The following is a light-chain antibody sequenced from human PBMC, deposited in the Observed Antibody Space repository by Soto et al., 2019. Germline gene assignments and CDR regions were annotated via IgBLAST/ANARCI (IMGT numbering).Light chain of an antibody. CDR1: QGIRKD. V-gene: IGKV1-6*01. CDR2: DAS. CDR3: LQDYNYPLT. J-gene: IGKJ1*01. Sequence: AIQMTQSPSSLSASVGDRVTITCRASQGIRKDLGWYQQKPGKAPQLLIYDASSLDTGVPSRFSGSGSGTDFTLTINTLQPEDFATYYCLQDYNYPLTFGQGTKVDIK.